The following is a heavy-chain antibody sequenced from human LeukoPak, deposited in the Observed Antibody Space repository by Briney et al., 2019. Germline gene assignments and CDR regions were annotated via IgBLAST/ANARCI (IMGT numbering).Heavy chain of an antibody. D-gene: IGHD2-15*01. V-gene: IGHV4-4*07. J-gene: IGHJ3*02. CDR2: IYTRGST. CDR3: ARGRYCSADVCSGGDAFDI. Sequence: SETLSLTCTVSGGSINNYYWSWIRQPAGKGLEWIGRIYTRGSTNYNPPLKSRVTMSVDTSKNQFSLKLSSVTAADTAVYYCARGRYCSADVCSGGDAFDIWGQGTMVSVSS. CDR1: GGSINNYY.